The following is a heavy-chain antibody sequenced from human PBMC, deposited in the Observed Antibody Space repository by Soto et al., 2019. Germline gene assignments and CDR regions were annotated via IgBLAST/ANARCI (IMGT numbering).Heavy chain of an antibody. CDR1: WFTFRSYS. CDR3: ARDLGYYDSSGRRSAFDI. Sequence: GGFLRLSCASSWFTFRSYSMNWVRQASGEGLDWVSSNSSSSSYIYYADSVKGRFTISRDNAKNSLYLQMNSLRAEDTAVYYCARDLGYYDSSGRRSAFDIGGQGTMVTVSS. V-gene: IGHV3-21*01. D-gene: IGHD3-22*01. J-gene: IGHJ3*02. CDR2: NSSSSSYI.